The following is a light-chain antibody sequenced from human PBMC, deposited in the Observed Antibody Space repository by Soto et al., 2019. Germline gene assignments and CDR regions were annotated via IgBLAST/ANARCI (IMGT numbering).Light chain of an antibody. CDR3: MQRVEFPFS. J-gene: IGKJ2*01. CDR2: TLS. Sequence: DVVMTQTPLSLPVTPGEPASISCRSSQNLLDTDDGNTYVDWYLQRPGQSPQLLFFTLSHRASGVPARFSGSGSATDFTLKISRVEADDVGVYYCMQRVEFPFSFGQGTKLEIK. CDR1: QNLLDTDDGNTY. V-gene: IGKV2-40*01.